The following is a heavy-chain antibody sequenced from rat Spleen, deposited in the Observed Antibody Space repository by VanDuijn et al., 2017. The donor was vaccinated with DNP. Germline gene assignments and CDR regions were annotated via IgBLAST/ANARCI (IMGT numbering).Heavy chain of an antibody. Sequence: EVQLVESGGGLVQPGRSLKLSCLASGFTFSDYAMAWVRQSPKMGLEWVATIIYDGSRAFYRDSVTGRFTISRDFAKSTLYLQMDSLRSEDSATYFCTTRGIYGGYDYWGQGVMVTVSS. CDR2: IIYDGSRA. CDR1: GFTFSDYA. J-gene: IGHJ2*01. D-gene: IGHD1-11*01. V-gene: IGHV5-17*01. CDR3: TTRGIYGGYDY.